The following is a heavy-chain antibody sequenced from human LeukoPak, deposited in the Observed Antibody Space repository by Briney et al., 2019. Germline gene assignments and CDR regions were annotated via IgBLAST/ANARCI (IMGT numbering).Heavy chain of an antibody. J-gene: IGHJ4*02. Sequence: NVNTNYAQTLQGRVTMTTDTSTSTAYMELRSLRSDDTAVYYCASISHYDSSGYYYPLDYWGQGTLVTVSS. D-gene: IGHD3-22*01. CDR3: ASISHYDSSGYYYPLDY. CDR2: NVNT. V-gene: IGHV1-18*01.